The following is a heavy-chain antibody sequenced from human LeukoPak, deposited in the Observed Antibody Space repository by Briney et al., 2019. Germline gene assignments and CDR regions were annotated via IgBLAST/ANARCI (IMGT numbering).Heavy chain of an antibody. CDR3: AKDTYDFGSGTYPPDY. CDR2: ISYEGSNK. V-gene: IGHV3-30*18. Sequence: GGSLRLSCAASGFTFRNYAMRWVRQAPGKGLEWVGDISYEGSNKYYADSVKGRFTISRDNSKNTLYLQMNSLRTEDTAVYYCAKDTYDFGSGTYPPDYWGQGTLVTVSS. CDR1: GFTFRNYA. J-gene: IGHJ4*02. D-gene: IGHD3-10*01.